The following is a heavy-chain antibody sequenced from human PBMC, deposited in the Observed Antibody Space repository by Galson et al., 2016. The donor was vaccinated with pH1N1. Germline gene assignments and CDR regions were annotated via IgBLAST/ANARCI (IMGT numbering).Heavy chain of an antibody. Sequence: PALVKPTQTLTLTCTFSGFSLSTSGMCVSWIRQPPGKALEWLALIDWDDDKYYSTSLKTRLTIPKDTSKNQVVLTMTNMDPVDTATYYCARILYGDYAGYFDYWGQGTLVTVSS. D-gene: IGHD4-17*01. CDR1: GFSLSTSGMC. CDR2: IDWDDDK. V-gene: IGHV2-70*01. CDR3: ARILYGDYAGYFDY. J-gene: IGHJ4*02.